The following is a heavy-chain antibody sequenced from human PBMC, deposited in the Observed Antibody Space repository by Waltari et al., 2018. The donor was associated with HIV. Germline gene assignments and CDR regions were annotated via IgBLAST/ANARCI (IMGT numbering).Heavy chain of an antibody. D-gene: IGHD1-26*01. V-gene: IGHV4-38-2*01. Sequence: QVQLPESGPGLVKPSETLSLTCAVSGYSISSCYYWGWIRQPPGKGLEWIGSIYHSGSTYYNPSLKSRVTISVDTSKNQFSLKLSSVTAADTAVYYCARAWQGAGLYYFDYWGQGTLVTVSS. CDR3: ARAWQGAGLYYFDY. CDR1: GYSISSCYY. CDR2: IYHSGST. J-gene: IGHJ4*02.